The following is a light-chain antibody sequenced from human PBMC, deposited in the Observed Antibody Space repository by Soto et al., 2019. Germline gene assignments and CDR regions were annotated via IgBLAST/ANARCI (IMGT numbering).Light chain of an antibody. J-gene: IGKJ1*01. CDR1: QSISGNY. Sequence: EIVLTQSPGTLSLSPGERATLSCRASQSISGNYLHWYQQKPGQAPRLLIFGTSIRATRIPDRFLGGRSGTDLTLTISRLEPEDFAVYYCQQCGTLPGTFGQGTKVDSK. CDR2: GTS. CDR3: QQCGTLPGT. V-gene: IGKV3-20*01.